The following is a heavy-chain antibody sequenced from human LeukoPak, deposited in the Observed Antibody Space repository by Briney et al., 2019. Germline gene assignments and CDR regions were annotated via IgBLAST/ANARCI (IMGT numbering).Heavy chain of an antibody. CDR3: TSTPAAIRYYYYYGMDV. Sequence: SVKVSCKASGGTFSSYAISWVRQAPGQGLEWMGGIIPIFGTANYAQKFQGRVTITADESTSTVYMELSSLRSEDTAVYYCTSTPAAIRYYYYYGMDVWGQGTTVTVSS. V-gene: IGHV1-69*01. D-gene: IGHD2-2*01. CDR2: IIPIFGTA. CDR1: GGTFSSYA. J-gene: IGHJ6*02.